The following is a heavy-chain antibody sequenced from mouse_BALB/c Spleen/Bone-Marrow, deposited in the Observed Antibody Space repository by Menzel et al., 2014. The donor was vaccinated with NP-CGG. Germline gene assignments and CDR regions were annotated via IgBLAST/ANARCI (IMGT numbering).Heavy chain of an antibody. Sequence: QVQLQQSGAELVRPGVSVKISCKGSGYTFTDYAMHWVKQSHAESLEWIGVINTYFGDISYNQKFKGKATIAVDKTSRTVYMELARLTAEDSAIYYCARGYSNNYVMDYWGQGTSVTVSS. V-gene: IGHV1S137*01. CDR3: ARGYSNNYVMDY. D-gene: IGHD2-5*01. CDR1: GYTFTDYA. CDR2: INTYFGDI. J-gene: IGHJ4*01.